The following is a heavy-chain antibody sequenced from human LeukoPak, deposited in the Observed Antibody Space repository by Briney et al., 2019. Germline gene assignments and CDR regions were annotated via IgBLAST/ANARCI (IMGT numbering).Heavy chain of an antibody. Sequence: SSETLSLTCTVSGGSISSGGYYWSWIRQHPGTGLEWIGYIYYSGSTYYNPSLKSRVTISVDTSKNQFSLKLSSVTAADTAVYYCARLVGATLGFDYWGQGTLVTVSS. CDR2: IYYSGST. CDR3: ARLVGATLGFDY. J-gene: IGHJ4*02. CDR1: GGSISSGGYY. V-gene: IGHV4-31*03. D-gene: IGHD1-26*01.